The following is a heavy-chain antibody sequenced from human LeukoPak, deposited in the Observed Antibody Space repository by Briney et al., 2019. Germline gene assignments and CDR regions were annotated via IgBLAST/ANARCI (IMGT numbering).Heavy chain of an antibody. J-gene: IGHJ3*02. CDR1: GGSFSGYY. D-gene: IGHD3-10*01. CDR3: AREVDSGSGAFDI. CDR2: INHSGST. Sequence: KPSETLSLTCAVYGGSFSGYYWSWIRQPPGKGLEWIGEINHSGSTNYNPSLKSRVTISVDTSKNQFSLKLSSVTAADTAVYYCAREVDSGSGAFDIWGQGTMVTVSS. V-gene: IGHV4-34*01.